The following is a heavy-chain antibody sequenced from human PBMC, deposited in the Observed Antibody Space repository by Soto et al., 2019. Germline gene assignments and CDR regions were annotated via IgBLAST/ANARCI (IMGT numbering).Heavy chain of an antibody. CDR3: ARTTAVPNSLRSRYLFDS. CDR1: GASVSNKTYY. CDR2: VYYSGTT. J-gene: IGHJ4*02. D-gene: IGHD4-17*01. Sequence: KPSETLYLTCSVSGASVSNKTYYWSWIRQPPGKRLEWLGYVYYSGTTNYTPSLKGRVTMSVDLSKNQFSLRLTSVTAADTALYYCARTTAVPNSLRSRYLFDSWGQGTPVTVSS. V-gene: IGHV4-61*01.